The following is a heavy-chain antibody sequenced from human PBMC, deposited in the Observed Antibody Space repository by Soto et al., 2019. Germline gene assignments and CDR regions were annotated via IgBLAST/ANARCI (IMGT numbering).Heavy chain of an antibody. CDR1: GFTFSSYT. CDR2: ISSTSSYI. D-gene: IGHD3-16*01. V-gene: IGHV3-21*01. CDR3: ARELGHTLDY. J-gene: IGHJ4*02. Sequence: EVQLVESGGGLVKPGGSLRLSCAASGFTFSSYTMNWVRQAPGKGLEWVSSISSTSSYIYYADSVKGRFTISRDNAKNSLYLQMNSLRAEETAVYYCARELGHTLDYWGQGTLVIVSS.